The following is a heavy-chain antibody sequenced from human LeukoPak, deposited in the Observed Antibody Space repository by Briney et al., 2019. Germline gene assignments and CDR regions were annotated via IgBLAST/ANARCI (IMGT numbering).Heavy chain of an antibody. D-gene: IGHD3-16*02. CDR2: INPKSGDL. Sequence: VASVKVSCKASGYTFSDYYIHWVRQAPGQGLEWMGWINPKSGDLNYAQKFQGGVTMTRDTSSKTVYVELSRLRSDDTAVYYCARDLSLRLGELSSLTLDYWGQGTLVTVSS. J-gene: IGHJ4*02. CDR1: GYTFSDYY. V-gene: IGHV1-2*02. CDR3: ARDLSLRLGELSSLTLDY.